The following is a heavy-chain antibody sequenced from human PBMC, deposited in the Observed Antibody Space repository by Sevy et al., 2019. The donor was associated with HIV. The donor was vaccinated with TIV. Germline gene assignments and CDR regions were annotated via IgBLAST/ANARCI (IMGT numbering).Heavy chain of an antibody. J-gene: IGHJ6*03. V-gene: IGHV3-43*01. Sequence: GGSLRLSCAASGFSFDDYTMHWVRQAPGKGLEWVSFISWDGGITDDAGSVRGRFTSSRDNDKDSLSLQMNSLRTEDTALYYCAKVGAATAPVVSATPDYYYFYMDVWGKGTTVTVSS. CDR3: AKVGAATAPVVSATPDYYYFYMDV. CDR2: ISWDGGIT. D-gene: IGHD2-21*01. CDR1: GFSFDDYT.